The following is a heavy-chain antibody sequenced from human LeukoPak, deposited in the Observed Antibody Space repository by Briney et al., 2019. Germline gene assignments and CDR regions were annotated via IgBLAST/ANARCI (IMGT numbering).Heavy chain of an antibody. J-gene: IGHJ4*02. Sequence: PSETLSLTCAVYVESLNSYYWSGVRQPPGEGREWIGEIYESGTTEYNPSLKSRVTISMVPSKQQFSLSLSSVTAADTAVYYCARGAWATRLGSWGLGTPVIVSS. CDR2: IYESGTT. CDR1: VESLNSYY. V-gene: IGHV4-34*01. D-gene: IGHD2-15*01. CDR3: ARGAWATRLGS.